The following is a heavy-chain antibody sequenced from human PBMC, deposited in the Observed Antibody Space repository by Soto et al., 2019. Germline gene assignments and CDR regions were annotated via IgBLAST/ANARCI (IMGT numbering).Heavy chain of an antibody. D-gene: IGHD3-22*01. V-gene: IGHV1-69*01. J-gene: IGHJ1*01. CDR2: IIPIFGTA. CDR1: GGTFSSYA. CDR3: ARSTYYYYSSGYRTEYFQH. Sequence: QVQLVQSGAEVKKPGSSVKVSCKASGGTFSSYAISWVRQAPGQGLEWMGGIIPIFGTANYAQKFQGRVTITADESTSTAYMELSSLRSEDTAVYYCARSTYYYYSSGYRTEYFQHWGQGTLVTVSS.